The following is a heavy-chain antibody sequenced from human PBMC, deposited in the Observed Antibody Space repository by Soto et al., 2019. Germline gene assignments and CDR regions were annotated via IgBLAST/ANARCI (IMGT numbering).Heavy chain of an antibody. V-gene: IGHV3-13*01. Sequence: GGSLRLSCAASGFTFSSYDMHWVRQATGKGLEWVSAFGTAGDTYYPGSVKGRFTISRENAKNSLYLQMNSLRAEDTAVYYCARAASGHRNYYYGMDVWGQGTTVTVSS. CDR2: FGTAGDT. J-gene: IGHJ6*02. CDR3: ARAASGHRNYYYGMDV. D-gene: IGHD6-25*01. CDR1: GFTFSSYD.